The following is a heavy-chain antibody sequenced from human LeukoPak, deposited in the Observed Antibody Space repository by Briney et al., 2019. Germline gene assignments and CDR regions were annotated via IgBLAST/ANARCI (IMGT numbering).Heavy chain of an antibody. D-gene: IGHD3-22*01. Sequence: GGSLRLSCAASGFTFSSYAMSWVRQAPGKGLAWVSTISGGSGSTYCADSVKGRFTISRDDSKNTLYLQMNSLRDEDTAVYYCAKHRFESGGYHSTDWGQGTLVTVSS. CDR3: AKHRFESGGYHSTD. J-gene: IGHJ4*02. CDR2: ISGGSGST. V-gene: IGHV3-23*01. CDR1: GFTFSSYA.